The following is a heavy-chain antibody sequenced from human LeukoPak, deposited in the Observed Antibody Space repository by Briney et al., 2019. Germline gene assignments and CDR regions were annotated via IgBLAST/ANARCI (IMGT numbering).Heavy chain of an antibody. Sequence: GGTLRLSCAASGFTFSSYSMNWVRQAPGEGLEWVSSISSSSSYIYDADSVKGRFTISRDNAKNSLYLQMNSLRAEDTAVYYCASSGFGTVDYWGQGTLVTVSS. CDR1: GFTFSSYS. CDR2: ISSSSSYI. D-gene: IGHD3-10*01. V-gene: IGHV3-21*01. CDR3: ASSGFGTVDY. J-gene: IGHJ4*02.